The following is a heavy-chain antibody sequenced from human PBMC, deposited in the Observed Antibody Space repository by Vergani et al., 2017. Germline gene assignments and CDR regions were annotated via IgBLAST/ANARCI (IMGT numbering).Heavy chain of an antibody. CDR1: GFTFSDYY. V-gene: IGHV3-11*01. CDR3: ARERGDMVAPFDY. CDR2: ISSSGGTI. Sequence: VQLVESGGGLVQPGGSLRLSCAASGFTFSDYYMSWIRQAPGKGLEWVSYISSSGGTIYYADSVKGRFSISRDNAKNSLYLQMNSLRAEDTAVYYCARERGDMVAPFDYWGQGTLVSVSS. D-gene: IGHD5-12*01. J-gene: IGHJ4*02.